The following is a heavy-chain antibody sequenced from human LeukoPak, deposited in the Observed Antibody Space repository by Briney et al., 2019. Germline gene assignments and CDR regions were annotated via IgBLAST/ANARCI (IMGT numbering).Heavy chain of an antibody. D-gene: IGHD1-26*01. CDR2: VYNSGST. V-gene: IGHV4-59*01. Sequence: SETLSLTCAVYGGSFSGYYWSWIRQPPGKGLEWIGYVYNSGSTDYNPSLKSRVTISVDTSKNQFSLKVNSVTASDTAVYYCVRDRELYYWGQGILVTVSS. CDR1: GGSFSGYY. J-gene: IGHJ4*02. CDR3: VRDRELYY.